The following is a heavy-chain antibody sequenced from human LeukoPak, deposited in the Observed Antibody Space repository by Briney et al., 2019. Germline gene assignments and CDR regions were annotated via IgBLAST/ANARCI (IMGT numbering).Heavy chain of an antibody. D-gene: IGHD3-22*01. CDR1: GYSISSGYY. CDR3: ARAIEDYYDSSGYYGPFDY. J-gene: IGHJ4*02. V-gene: IGHV4-38-2*02. CDR2: IYHSGST. Sequence: PSETLSLTCTVSGYSISSGYYWGWIRQPPGKGLEWIGSIYHSGSTYYNPSLKSRVTISVDTSKNQFSLKLSSVTAADTAVYYCARAIEDYYDSSGYYGPFDYWGQGTLVTVSS.